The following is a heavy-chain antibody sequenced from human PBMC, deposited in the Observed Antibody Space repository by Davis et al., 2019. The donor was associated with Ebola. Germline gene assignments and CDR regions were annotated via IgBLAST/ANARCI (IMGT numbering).Heavy chain of an antibody. CDR2: INWNGGST. Sequence: GESLKISCAASGFTFSSYAMSWVRQAPGKGLEWVSGINWNGGSTGYADSVKGRFTISRDNAKNSLYLQMNSLRAEDTALYYCARDRRGEWFPDYWGQGTLVTVSS. D-gene: IGHD3-3*01. V-gene: IGHV3-20*04. J-gene: IGHJ4*02. CDR3: ARDRRGEWFPDY. CDR1: GFTFSSYA.